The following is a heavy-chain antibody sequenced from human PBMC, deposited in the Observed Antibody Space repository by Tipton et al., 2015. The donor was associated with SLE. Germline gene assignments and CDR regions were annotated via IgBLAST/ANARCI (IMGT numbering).Heavy chain of an antibody. D-gene: IGHD6-13*01. CDR1: GGSFSIYY. CDR2: IYYSGST. Sequence: TLSLTCAVYGGSFSIYYWSWIRQPPGKGLEWIGYIYYSGSTYYNPSLKSRVTISVDTSKNQFSLKLSSVTAADTAVYYCARPNGPSSSWFWFDPWGQGTLVTVSS. V-gene: IGHV4-59*08. CDR3: ARPNGPSSSWFWFDP. J-gene: IGHJ5*02.